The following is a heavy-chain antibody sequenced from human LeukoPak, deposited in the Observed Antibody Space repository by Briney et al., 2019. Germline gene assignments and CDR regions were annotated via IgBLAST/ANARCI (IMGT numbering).Heavy chain of an antibody. CDR3: ARDRRRNYYDSSGYDY. Sequence: ASVKVSCKASGYTFTSYYMDWVRQAPGQGLEWRGGINPSGGRTIYAQKLQGGVTMTRDTSSSTVYMELSSLRSEDTAVYSCARDRRRNYYDSSGYDYWGQGTLVTVSS. J-gene: IGHJ4*02. CDR2: INPSGGRT. D-gene: IGHD3-22*01. CDR1: GYTFTSYY. V-gene: IGHV1-46*04.